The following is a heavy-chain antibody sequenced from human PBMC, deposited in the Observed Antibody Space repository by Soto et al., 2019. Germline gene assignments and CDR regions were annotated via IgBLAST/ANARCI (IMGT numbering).Heavy chain of an antibody. CDR1: GFTFRNFA. D-gene: IGHD2-2*01. CDR3: TVGTSSEPQGYYYYIDV. V-gene: IGHV3-15*01. Sequence: GGSLRLTCAASGFTFRNFAMSWVRQAPGKGLEWVGRIKSKTDGGTTDYAAPVKGRFTISRDDSKNTLYLQMNSLKTEDTAVYYCTVGTSSEPQGYYYYIDVWGKGTTVTVSS. CDR2: IKSKTDGGTT. J-gene: IGHJ6*03.